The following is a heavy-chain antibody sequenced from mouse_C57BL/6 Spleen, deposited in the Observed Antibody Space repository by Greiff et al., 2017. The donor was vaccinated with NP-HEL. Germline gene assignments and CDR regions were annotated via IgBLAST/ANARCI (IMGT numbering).Heavy chain of an antibody. CDR3: ARLRDYDDV. D-gene: IGHD2-4*01. CDR1: GYTFTSYW. CDR2: IDPSDSYT. Sequence: VRLQQSGAELVMPGASVKLSCKASGYTFTSYWMHWVKQRPGQGLEWIGEIDPSDSYTNYNQKFKGKSTLTVDKSSSTAYMQLSSLTSEDSAVYYCARLRDYDDVWGTGTTVTVSS. J-gene: IGHJ1*03. V-gene: IGHV1-69*01.